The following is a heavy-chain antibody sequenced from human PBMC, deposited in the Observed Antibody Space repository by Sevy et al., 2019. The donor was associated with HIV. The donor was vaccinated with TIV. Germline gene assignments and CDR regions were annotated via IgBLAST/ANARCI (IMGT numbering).Heavy chain of an antibody. J-gene: IGHJ4*02. CDR1: GGSLSNYG. D-gene: IGHD2-21*02. Sequence: ASVKVSCKASGGSLSNYGMNWVRQAPGQGLEWMGGTIPRPGIANYVQKFQDKVTITPDESTSTLYMELRRLRSEDTAVYYCASVRPCGGDCYFFDSWGQGTLVNVSS. V-gene: IGHV1-69*10. CDR2: TIPRPGIA. CDR3: ASVRPCGGDCYFFDS.